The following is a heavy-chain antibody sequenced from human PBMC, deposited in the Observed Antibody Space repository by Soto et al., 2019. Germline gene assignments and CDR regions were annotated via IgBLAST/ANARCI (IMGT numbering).Heavy chain of an antibody. J-gene: IGHJ4*01. V-gene: IGHV4-59*01. Sequence: SETLSLTCTVSGGSISSYYWSWIRQPPGKGLEWIGYIYYSGSTNYNPSPKSRVTISVDTSKNQFSLKLSSVTAADTAIYYCARNLWGTGDFDYWGHGTLVTVSS. CDR1: GGSISSYY. CDR3: ARNLWGTGDFDY. CDR2: IYYSGST. D-gene: IGHD2-21*01.